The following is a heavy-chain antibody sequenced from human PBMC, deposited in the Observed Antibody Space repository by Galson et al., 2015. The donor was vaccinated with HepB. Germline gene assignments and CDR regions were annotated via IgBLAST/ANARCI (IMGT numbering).Heavy chain of an antibody. CDR2: IYPSDSDT. J-gene: IGHJ5*02. V-gene: IGHV5-51*01. D-gene: IGHD6-6*01. CDR3: ARAFSLSSSWFDP. CDR1: GYSFTSWW. Sequence: GAEVKEPGESLKISCKGSGYSFTSWWIGWVRQMPGKGLEWMGIIYPSDSDTRYNPSFQGQVTIPADKSINTAYLEWISLKASDTAVYYCARAFSLSSSWFDPWGQGTRVTVSS.